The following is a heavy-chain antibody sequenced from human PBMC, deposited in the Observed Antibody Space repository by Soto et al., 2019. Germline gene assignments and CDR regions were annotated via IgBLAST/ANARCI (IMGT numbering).Heavy chain of an antibody. D-gene: IGHD2-21*02. J-gene: IGHJ5*02. V-gene: IGHV5-51*03. Sequence: EMQLVQSGAEVKKPGESLKISCKGSGYSFPGYWIGWVRQVPGKGLEWMGIIYPDNSRTGYSPSFEGQVTFSADKSTSPAYLQWGSLKASDTAIYYCGRLSGICAGGSCYAHWLDPWGQGTLVTVSS. CDR3: GRLSGICAGGSCYAHWLDP. CDR1: GYSFPGYW. CDR2: IYPDNSRT.